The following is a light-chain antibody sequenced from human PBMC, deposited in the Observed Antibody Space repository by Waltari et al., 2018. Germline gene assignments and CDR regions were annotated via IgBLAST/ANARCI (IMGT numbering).Light chain of an antibody. Sequence: EIVMTHSPVTLSVSPGDRPTLACRASQRIRNNLVWYQQKPGQAPRLLIYGASTRVTGIPARFSGSGSGTEFTLTISSLQSEDFAVYYCQQYNNWPPWTFGQGTKVEIK. J-gene: IGKJ1*01. CDR1: QRIRNN. CDR3: QQYNNWPPWT. CDR2: GAS. V-gene: IGKV3-15*01.